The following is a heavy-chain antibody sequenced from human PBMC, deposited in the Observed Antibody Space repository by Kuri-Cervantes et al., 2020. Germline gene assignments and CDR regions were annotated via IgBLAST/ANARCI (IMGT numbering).Heavy chain of an antibody. CDR1: GYTFTSYG. J-gene: IGHJ4*02. CDR3: ARVSLEWQSSTYYLSYFDY. Sequence: ASVKVSCKASGYTFTSYGISWVRQAPGEGLEWMGWISAYNGNTNYAQKFQGRVTMTRDTSTNTAYMELRSLRSDDTAVYYCARVSLEWQSSTYYLSYFDYWGQGTLVTVSS. D-gene: IGHD3-22*01. V-gene: IGHV1-18*01. CDR2: ISAYNGNT.